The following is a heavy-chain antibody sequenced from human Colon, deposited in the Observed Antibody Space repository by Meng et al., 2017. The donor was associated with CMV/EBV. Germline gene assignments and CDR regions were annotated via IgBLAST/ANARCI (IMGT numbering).Heavy chain of an antibody. J-gene: IGHJ4*02. Sequence: GGSLRLSCSASGFSFNVYWMTWVRQAPGKGLEWVATIKQDGSEDYYVDSVKGRFTISRDNAKNSLYVQMHNLRVDDTAVYYCARIPCPYGYGNFDYWGQGTQVTVSS. CDR2: IKQDGSED. V-gene: IGHV3-7*01. CDR3: ARIPCPYGYGNFDY. D-gene: IGHD5-18*01. CDR1: GFSFNVYW.